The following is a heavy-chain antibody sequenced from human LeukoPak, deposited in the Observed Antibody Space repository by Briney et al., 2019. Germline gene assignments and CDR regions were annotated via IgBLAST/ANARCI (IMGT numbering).Heavy chain of an antibody. V-gene: IGHV3-23*01. J-gene: IGHJ4*02. CDR1: GFTFSSYA. CDR3: AKDLFLTVSGY. D-gene: IGHD3-3*01. CDR2: ISGSGGST. Sequence: GGSLRLSSAASGFTFSSYAMSWVRQAPGKGREWVSAISGSGGSTYYADSVKGRFTISRDNSKTTLYLQMNSLRAEDTAVYYCAKDLFLTVSGYWGQGTLVTVSS.